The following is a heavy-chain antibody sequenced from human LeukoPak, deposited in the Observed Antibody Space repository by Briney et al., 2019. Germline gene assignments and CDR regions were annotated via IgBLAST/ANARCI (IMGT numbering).Heavy chain of an antibody. Sequence: SETLSLTCTVSGGSISSYYWSWIRQPPGKGLEWIGYIYFSGSTNYNPSLKSRVTISVDTSKNQFSLKLSSVTAADTAVYYCARVPFREWFDPWGQGTLVTVSS. J-gene: IGHJ5*02. CDR2: IYFSGST. CDR3: ARVPFREWFDP. CDR1: GGSISSYY. V-gene: IGHV4-59*01. D-gene: IGHD3-10*01.